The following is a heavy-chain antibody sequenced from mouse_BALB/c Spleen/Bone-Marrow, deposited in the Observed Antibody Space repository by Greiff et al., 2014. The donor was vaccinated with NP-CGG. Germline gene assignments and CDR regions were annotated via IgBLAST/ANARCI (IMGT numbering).Heavy chain of an antibody. CDR3: TNHYFDY. J-gene: IGHJ2*01. Sequence: LQQSGSELVRPGASVKLSCKASGYTFNSYWMHWVKQRPGQGLEWIGNIYPGSGSTNYDEKFKSKATLTVDTSSSTAYMQLSSLTSEDSAVYYCTNHYFDYWGQGTTLTVSS. CDR2: IYPGSGST. V-gene: IGHV1S22*01. CDR1: GYTFNSYW.